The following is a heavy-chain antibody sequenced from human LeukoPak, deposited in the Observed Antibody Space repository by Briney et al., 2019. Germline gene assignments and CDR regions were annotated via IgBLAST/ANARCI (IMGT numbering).Heavy chain of an antibody. CDR2: INPNSGGT. D-gene: IGHD3-16*01. V-gene: IGHV1-2*02. Sequence: ASVKVSCKASGYTFTGYYMHWVRQAPGQGLEWMGWINPNSGGTNYAQKFQGKVTMTRDTSISTAYMELSRLRSDDTAVYYCARSSGGSVLLGDYWGQGTLVTVSS. J-gene: IGHJ4*02. CDR1: GYTFTGYY. CDR3: ARSSGGSVLLGDY.